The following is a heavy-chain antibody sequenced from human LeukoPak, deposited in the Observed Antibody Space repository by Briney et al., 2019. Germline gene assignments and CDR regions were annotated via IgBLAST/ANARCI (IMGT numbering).Heavy chain of an antibody. CDR2: INHSGST. Sequence: SETLSLTCAVYGGSFSGYYWSWIRQPPGKGLEWIGEINHSGSTNYNPSLKSRVTISVDTSKNQFSLKLSSVTAADTAVYYCARHLPSTYYYDSSAYPPDDYWGQGTLVTVSS. CDR1: GGSFSGYY. CDR3: ARHLPSTYYYDSSAYPPDDY. D-gene: IGHD3-22*01. J-gene: IGHJ4*02. V-gene: IGHV4-34*01.